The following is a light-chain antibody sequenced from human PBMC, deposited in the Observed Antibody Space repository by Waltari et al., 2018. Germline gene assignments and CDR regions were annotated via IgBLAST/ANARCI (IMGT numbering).Light chain of an antibody. J-gene: IGKJ1*01. CDR1: QSVRNSY. CDR3: HQDGTSPRT. Sequence: EIVLTQSPGTLSLSPGERATLSCRASQSVRNSYLAWYQQKLGQAPRLLIYGASSRATAIPDRFSGSGSGTDFSLTISRLEPEDFAVYYYHQDGTSPRTFGQGTKVEIK. CDR2: GAS. V-gene: IGKV3-20*01.